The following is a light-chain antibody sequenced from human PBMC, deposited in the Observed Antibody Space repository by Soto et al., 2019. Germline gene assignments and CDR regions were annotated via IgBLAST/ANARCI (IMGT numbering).Light chain of an antibody. CDR1: QSVSSN. CDR3: QQYNNWPPLT. J-gene: IGKJ4*01. Sequence: EIVMTQSPATLSVSPGERATLSCGASQSVSSNLAWYQQKPGQAPRLLIYGASTRATGIPARFSGSGSGTEFTLTISSLQSEAFAVYYCQQYNNWPPLTFGGGTKVEIK. V-gene: IGKV3-15*01. CDR2: GAS.